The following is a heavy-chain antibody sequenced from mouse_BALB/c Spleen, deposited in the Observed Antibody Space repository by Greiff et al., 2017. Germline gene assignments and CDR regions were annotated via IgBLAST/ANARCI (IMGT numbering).Heavy chain of an antibody. D-gene: IGHD2-1*01. Sequence: VQLQQSAAELARPGASVKMSCKASGYTFTSYTMHWVKQRPGQGLEWIGYINPSSGYTEYNQKFKDKTTLTADKSSSTAYMQLSSLTSEDSAVYYCARRLYGNYVWDYWGQGTSVTVSS. CDR1: GYTFTSYT. J-gene: IGHJ4*01. CDR2: INPSSGYT. CDR3: ARRLYGNYVWDY. V-gene: IGHV1-4*02.